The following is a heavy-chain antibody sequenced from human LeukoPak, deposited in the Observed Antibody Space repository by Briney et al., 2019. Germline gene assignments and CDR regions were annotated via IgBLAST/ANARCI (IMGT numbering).Heavy chain of an antibody. CDR3: AVRTRGSYFDY. V-gene: IGHV3-23*01. CDR2: ISSSGDRT. J-gene: IGHJ4*02. D-gene: IGHD1-26*01. CDR1: GFTFSTYA. Sequence: GGSLRLSCAGSGFTFSTYAMSWVRQAPGKGLEWVSGISSSGDRTFYRDSVKGRFTISRDNSKNTLYLQLNSPRAEDTAAYHCAVRTRGSYFDYWGQGALVTVSS.